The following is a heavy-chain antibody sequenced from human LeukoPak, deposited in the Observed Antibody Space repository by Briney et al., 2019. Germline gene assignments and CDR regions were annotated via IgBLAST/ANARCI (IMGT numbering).Heavy chain of an antibody. D-gene: IGHD1-26*01. Sequence: SETLSLTCTVSGGSISSSSYYWGWIRQPPGKGLEGFGSIYYSGSPYYNPSLKSRVTISVDTSKNQFSLKLSSVTAADTAVYYCARWWELLSWFDPWGQGTLVTVSS. V-gene: IGHV4-39*01. CDR2: IYYSGSP. CDR1: GGSISSSSYY. J-gene: IGHJ5*02. CDR3: ARWWELLSWFDP.